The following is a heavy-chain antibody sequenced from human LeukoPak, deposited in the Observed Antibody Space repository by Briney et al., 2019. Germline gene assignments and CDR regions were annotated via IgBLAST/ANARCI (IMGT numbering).Heavy chain of an antibody. Sequence: GFLRLSCCASGFNFCSYAMRWVRPAPGKGLELGSGISGSGGSTYYADSVKGRFTISRDNSKNTLYLQMNSLRAEDTAVYYCAKSSPSGYYYFDYWGQGTLVTVSS. CDR2: ISGSGGST. D-gene: IGHD3-22*01. CDR3: AKSSPSGYYYFDY. V-gene: IGHV3-23*01. J-gene: IGHJ4*02. CDR1: GFNFCSYA.